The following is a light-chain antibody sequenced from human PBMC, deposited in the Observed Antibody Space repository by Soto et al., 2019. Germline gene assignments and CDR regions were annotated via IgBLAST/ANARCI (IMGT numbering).Light chain of an antibody. CDR2: AAS. V-gene: IGKV1-12*01. J-gene: IGKJ4*02. CDR1: QGISSW. CDR3: QQSNSLPVT. Sequence: DIQMTQSPSSVSVSLGDRFTITFRASQGISSWLAWYQQKPGKAPKLLISAASSVQSGVPSRFSGSGSGTEFTLTVSSLQSDDFAAYYCQQSNSLPVTFGEGTKVDI.